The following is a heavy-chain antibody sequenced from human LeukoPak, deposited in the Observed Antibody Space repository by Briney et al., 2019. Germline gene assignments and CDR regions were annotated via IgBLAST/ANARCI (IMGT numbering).Heavy chain of an antibody. J-gene: IGHJ4*02. CDR1: GFTFDDYG. CDR3: ARDSSGYYYGYYFDY. CDR2: INWNGGST. V-gene: IGHV3-20*04. D-gene: IGHD3-22*01. Sequence: SGGSLRLSCAASGFTFDDYGMSWVRQAPGKGLEWASGINWNGGSTGYADSVKGRFTISRDNAKNSLYLQMNSLRAEDTALYYCARDSSGYYYGYYFDYWGQGTLVTVSS.